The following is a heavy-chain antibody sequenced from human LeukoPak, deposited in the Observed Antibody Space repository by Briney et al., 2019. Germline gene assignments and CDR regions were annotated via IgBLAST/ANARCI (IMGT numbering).Heavy chain of an antibody. CDR3: ARDQEGQLVGHVIDY. D-gene: IGHD6-6*01. J-gene: IGHJ4*02. Sequence: EASVKVSCKASGYTFTSYYMHWVRQAPGQGLEWMGIINPSGGSTSYAQKFQGRVTMTRDMSTSTVHMELSSLRSEDTAVYYCARDQEGQLVGHVIDYWGQGTLVTVSS. CDR1: GYTFTSYY. CDR2: INPSGGST. V-gene: IGHV1-46*01.